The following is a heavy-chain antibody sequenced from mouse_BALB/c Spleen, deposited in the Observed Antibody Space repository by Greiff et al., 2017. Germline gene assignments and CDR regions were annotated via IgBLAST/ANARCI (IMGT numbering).Heavy chain of an antibody. CDR1: GFSLTSYG. CDR2: IWAGGST. CDR3: ARGPFRGGYAMDY. Sequence: QVQLQQSGPGLVAPSQSLSITCTVSGFSLTSYGVHWVRQPPGKGLEWLGVIWAGGSTNYNSALMSRLSISKDNSKSQVFLKMNSLQTDDTAMYYCARGPFRGGYAMDYWGQGTSVTVSS. D-gene: IGHD3-3*01. V-gene: IGHV2-9*02. J-gene: IGHJ4*01.